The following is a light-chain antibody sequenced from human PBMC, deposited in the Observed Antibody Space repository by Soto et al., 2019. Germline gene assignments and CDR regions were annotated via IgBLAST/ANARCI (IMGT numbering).Light chain of an antibody. CDR2: AAS. CDR1: QGISSY. CDR3: QQYYSYPWT. V-gene: IGKV1-8*01. Sequence: AIRMTQSPSSFSASTGDRVTITCRASQGISSYLAWYQQKPGKAPKLLIYAASTLQSGVPSRFSGSGSGTDFTLTMIRLQSEDFATYYCQQYYSYPWTFGQGTKVEIK. J-gene: IGKJ1*01.